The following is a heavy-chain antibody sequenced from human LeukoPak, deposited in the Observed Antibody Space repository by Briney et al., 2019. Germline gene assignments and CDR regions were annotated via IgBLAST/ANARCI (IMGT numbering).Heavy chain of an antibody. CDR3: ARYAVTQWTPDDYSYYYGMDV. D-gene: IGHD6-19*01. V-gene: IGHV4-59*08. CDR1: GGSISSYY. CDR2: IYYSGST. J-gene: IGHJ6*02. Sequence: SETLSLTCTVSGGSISSYYWIWIRQPPGKGLEGIGYIYYSGSTNFNPSLKSRVTISVDTSKNQFSLKLRSVTAEDTAVYYCARYAVTQWTPDDYSYYYGMDVWGQGTTVTVSS.